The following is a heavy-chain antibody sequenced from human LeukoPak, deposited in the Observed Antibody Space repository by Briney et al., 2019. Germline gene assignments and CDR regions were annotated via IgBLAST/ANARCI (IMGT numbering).Heavy chain of an antibody. CDR1: CGSISSYY. CDR3: ARDHLANLASRLFDP. J-gene: IGHJ5*02. D-gene: IGHD3-3*01. CDR2: IYYSGST. Sequence: SETLSLTCTVSCGSISSYYWSWIRQPPGKGLEWIGYIYYSGSTNYNPSLKSRISISVDTSKNQFSLKLSSVTAADTAVYYCARDHLANLASRLFDPWGQGTLVTVSS. V-gene: IGHV4-59*01.